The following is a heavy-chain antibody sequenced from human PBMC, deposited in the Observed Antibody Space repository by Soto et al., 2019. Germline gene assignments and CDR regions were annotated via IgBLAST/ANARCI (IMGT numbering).Heavy chain of an antibody. Sequence: ASVKVSCKASGYTFTSYDINWVRQATGQGLEWMGWMNPNSGNTGYAQKFQGRVTMTRNTSISTAYMELSSLRSEDTAVYYCARSPHPYYAFWSGYYGAPGYFDLWGRGTLVTVSS. CDR3: ARSPHPYYAFWSGYYGAPGYFDL. CDR1: GYTFTSYD. V-gene: IGHV1-8*01. J-gene: IGHJ2*01. D-gene: IGHD3-3*01. CDR2: MNPNSGNT.